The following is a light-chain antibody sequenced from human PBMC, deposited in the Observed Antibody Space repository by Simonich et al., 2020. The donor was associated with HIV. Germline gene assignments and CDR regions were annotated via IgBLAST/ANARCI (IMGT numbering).Light chain of an antibody. CDR2: DGS. CDR3: SSYTSSSTWV. CDR1: SSDVGSYSL. V-gene: IGLV2-14*02. Sequence: QSALTQPASVSGSPGQSITISCTGTSSDVGSYSLVSWYQQHPGKAPKPLIYDGSKRPAGVSNRFSGSLSGNTASLTISGLQAEDEADYYCSSYTSSSTWVFGGGTKLTVL. J-gene: IGLJ3*02.